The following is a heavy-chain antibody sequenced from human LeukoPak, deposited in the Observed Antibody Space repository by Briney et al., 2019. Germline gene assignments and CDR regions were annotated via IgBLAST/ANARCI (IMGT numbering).Heavy chain of an antibody. J-gene: IGHJ1*01. V-gene: IGHV3-7*05. CDR3: SRQYSTTWNH. CDR2: IKPDGSEK. Sequence: PGGSLRLSCAASGFTFSGYWMHWVRQAPGKGLEWVASIKPDGSEKHYVDSVKGRFTISRDNAKNSLYLQMNSLRAEDTAVYYCSRQYSTTWNHWGQGTLVTVSS. D-gene: IGHD6-6*01. CDR1: GFTFSGYW.